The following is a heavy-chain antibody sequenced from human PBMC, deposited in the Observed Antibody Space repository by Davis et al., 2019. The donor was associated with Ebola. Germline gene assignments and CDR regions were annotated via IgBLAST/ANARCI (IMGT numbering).Heavy chain of an antibody. V-gene: IGHV3-21*04. CDR3: AKEGS. CDR2: ISSSSNYI. J-gene: IGHJ4*02. Sequence: GESLKISSAASGFTFSSYYMNWVRQAPGKGLEWVSSISSSSNYIYYADSMKGRFTISRDNSKNTLYLQMNSLRAEDTALYYCAKEGSWGQGSLVTVSS. CDR1: GFTFSSYY.